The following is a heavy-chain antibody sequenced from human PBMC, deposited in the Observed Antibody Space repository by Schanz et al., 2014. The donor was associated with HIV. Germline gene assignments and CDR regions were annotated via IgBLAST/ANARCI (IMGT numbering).Heavy chain of an antibody. V-gene: IGHV1-2*02. J-gene: IGHJ5*02. CDR3: AKSRFQLHWFDP. D-gene: IGHD2-2*01. CDR2: IHPNEGDT. Sequence: QVQLVQSGAAVKKPGASVKVSCKASGYTFTDYFVHWVRQAPGQGLEWMGWIHPNEGDTKFAQKFRGRVTMTRDTSISTAYMELTRLRYDDTAVYYCAKSRFQLHWFDPWGQGTLVTVSS. CDR1: GYTFTDYF.